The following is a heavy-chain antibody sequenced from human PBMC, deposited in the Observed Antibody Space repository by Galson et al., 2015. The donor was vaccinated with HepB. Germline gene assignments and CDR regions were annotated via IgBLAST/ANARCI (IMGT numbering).Heavy chain of an antibody. Sequence: SLRLSCAVSGFTFSKYGMHWVRQAPGKGLEWVSSISTSSNYMYYSDSVKGRFTISRDNARNSLYLQMNSLRAEDSAVYYCVRRSNTWAFDAWGQGTLIIVSS. CDR3: VRRSNTWAFDA. J-gene: IGHJ5*02. D-gene: IGHD2-2*02. CDR1: GFTFSKYG. V-gene: IGHV3-21*01. CDR2: ISTSSNYM.